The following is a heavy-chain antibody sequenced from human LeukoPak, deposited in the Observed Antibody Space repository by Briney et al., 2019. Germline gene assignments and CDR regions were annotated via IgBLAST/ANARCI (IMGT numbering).Heavy chain of an antibody. J-gene: IGHJ5*02. CDR3: ARGHDFWSGPFSWFDP. D-gene: IGHD3-3*01. Sequence: ASVKVSCKASGYTFTIYYMHWVRQAPGQGLEWMGIINPSGGSTSYAQKFQGRVTMTRDTSTSTVYMELSSLRSEDTAVYYCARGHDFWSGPFSWFDPWGQGTLVTVSS. CDR2: INPSGGST. CDR1: GYTFTIYY. V-gene: IGHV1-46*01.